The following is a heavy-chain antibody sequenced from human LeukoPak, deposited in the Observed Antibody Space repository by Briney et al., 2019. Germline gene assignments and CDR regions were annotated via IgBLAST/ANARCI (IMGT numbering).Heavy chain of an antibody. V-gene: IGHV1-69*04. CDR3: ARRTYCGGDCFSAFDI. Sequence: ASVKVSCKASGGTFSSYAISWVRQAPGQGLEWMGRIIPILGIANYAQKFQGRVTITADKSTSAAYMELSSLRSEDTAVYYCARRTYCGGDCFSAFDIWGQGTMVTVSS. J-gene: IGHJ3*02. D-gene: IGHD2-21*02. CDR2: IIPILGIA. CDR1: GGTFSSYA.